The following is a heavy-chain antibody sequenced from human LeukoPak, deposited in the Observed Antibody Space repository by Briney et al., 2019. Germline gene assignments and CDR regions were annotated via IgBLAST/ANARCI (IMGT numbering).Heavy chain of an antibody. CDR1: GFTFSNYW. Sequence: PGGSLRLSCAGSGFTFSNYWMTWVRQAPGKGLEWGANIKQDGSEKYYADSVKGRFTIPRDNAKNSLYLQMNNLRVEDTAVYYCARDPRGSLDYWGQGTLVTVSS. V-gene: IGHV3-7*01. CDR2: IKQDGSEK. D-gene: IGHD3-10*01. J-gene: IGHJ4*02. CDR3: ARDPRGSLDY.